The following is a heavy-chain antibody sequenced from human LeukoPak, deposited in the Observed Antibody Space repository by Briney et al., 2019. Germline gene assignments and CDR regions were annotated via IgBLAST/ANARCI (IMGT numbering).Heavy chain of an antibody. CDR3: ARELGTYYNAFDY. CDR2: IYSSGNT. D-gene: IGHD3-10*01. J-gene: IGHJ4*02. V-gene: IGHV4-59*01. CDR1: GGSISGYY. Sequence: PSETLSLTCTVSGGSISGYYWNWIRQPPGKGLEWIANIYSSGNTLYNSSLKSRVAISVVTSKNQFSLKLSSVTAADTAVYYCARELGTYYNAFDYWGQGTLVTVSS.